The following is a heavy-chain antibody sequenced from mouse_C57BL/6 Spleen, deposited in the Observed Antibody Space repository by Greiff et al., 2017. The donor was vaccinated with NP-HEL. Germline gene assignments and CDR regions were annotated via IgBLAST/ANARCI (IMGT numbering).Heavy chain of an antibody. CDR1: GYTFTSYW. CDR3: ARKGGTSY. Sequence: VQLQQPGAELVKPGASVKLSCKASGYTFTSYWMQWVKQRPGQGLEWIGEIDPSDSYTNYNQKFKGKATLTVDSSSSTAYMQLSSLTAQDSAVYYCARKGGTSYRGEGTTLTLS. CDR2: IDPSDSYT. J-gene: IGHJ2*01. V-gene: IGHV1-50*01. D-gene: IGHD1-1*01.